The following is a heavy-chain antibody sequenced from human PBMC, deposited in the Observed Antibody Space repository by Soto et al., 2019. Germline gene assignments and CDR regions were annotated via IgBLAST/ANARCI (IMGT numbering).Heavy chain of an antibody. CDR2: ISGSGGTR. CDR3: AKDPYPVVVVPAANGMDV. D-gene: IGHD2-2*01. V-gene: IGHV3-53*01. CDR1: GFTVSNNY. Sequence: EVQLVESGGGLIQPGGSLRLSCAVSGFTVSNNYMSWVRQAPGKGLEWVSVISGSGGTRYYADSVKGRFTISRDNSKGILYLQMNSLRADDTAVYYCAKDPYPVVVVPAANGMDVWGQGTTVTVSS. J-gene: IGHJ6*02.